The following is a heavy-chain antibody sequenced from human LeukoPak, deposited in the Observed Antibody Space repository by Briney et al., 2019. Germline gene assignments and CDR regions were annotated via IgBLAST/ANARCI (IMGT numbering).Heavy chain of an antibody. D-gene: IGHD6-19*01. CDR1: GFTFSSYS. CDR2: ISSSSSTI. Sequence: GGSLRLSCAASGFTFSSYSMNWVRQAPGKGLEWVSSISSSSSTIYHADSVKGRFTISRDNSKNTLYLQMNSLRAEDTAVYYCAKEGLSIAVAPIFDYWGQGTLVTVSS. J-gene: IGHJ4*02. CDR3: AKEGLSIAVAPIFDY. V-gene: IGHV3-21*04.